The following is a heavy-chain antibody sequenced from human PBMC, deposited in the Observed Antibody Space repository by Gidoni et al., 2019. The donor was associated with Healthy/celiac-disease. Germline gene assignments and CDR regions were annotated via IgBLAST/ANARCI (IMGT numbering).Heavy chain of an antibody. CDR2: SNHSGST. D-gene: IGHD2-21*01. CDR1: GGSFSGYY. CDR3: ARESFYCGGDCYYYYYYGMDV. Sequence: QVQLQQWGAGLLKPSETLSLTCAVYGGSFSGYYWSWIRQPPGKGLEWIGESNHSGSTNYNPSLKSRVTISVDTSMNQFSLKLSSVTAADTAVYYCARESFYCGGDCYYYYYYGMDVWGQGTTVTVSS. J-gene: IGHJ6*02. V-gene: IGHV4-34*01.